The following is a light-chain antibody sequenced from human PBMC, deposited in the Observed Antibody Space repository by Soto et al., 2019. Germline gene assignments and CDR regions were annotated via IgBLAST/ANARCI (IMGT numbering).Light chain of an antibody. CDR3: QQYTCVWT. J-gene: IGKJ1*01. CDR2: DAS. Sequence: DIQMTQSPSTLSASVGDRVTITCRASQSISYRLAWYQQKPGKAPKVLIYDASSLESGVPSRFSGSGSGTEFILTLSSLQPDDFATYYCQQYTCVWTFGQGTKVEGK. V-gene: IGKV1-5*01. CDR1: QSISYR.